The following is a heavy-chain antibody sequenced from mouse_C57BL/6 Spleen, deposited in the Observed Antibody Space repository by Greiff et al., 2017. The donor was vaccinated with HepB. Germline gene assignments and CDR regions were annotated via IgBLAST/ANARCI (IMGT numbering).Heavy chain of an antibody. D-gene: IGHD2-9*01. Sequence: VQLQQSGAELVRPGTSVKVSCKASGYAFTNYLIEWVKQRPGQGLEWIGVINPGSGGTNYNEKFKGKATLTADKSSSTAYMKLSSLTSEDSAVYFCARPTMVTSYYYAMDYWGQGTSVTVSS. V-gene: IGHV1-54*01. CDR3: ARPTMVTSYYYAMDY. CDR2: INPGSGGT. CDR1: GYAFTNYL. J-gene: IGHJ4*01.